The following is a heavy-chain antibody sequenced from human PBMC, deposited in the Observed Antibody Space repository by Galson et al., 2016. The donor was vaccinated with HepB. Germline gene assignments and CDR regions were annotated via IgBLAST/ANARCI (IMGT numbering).Heavy chain of an antibody. CDR3: ARGGNYGGAFDY. CDR1: GFTFSTYW. D-gene: IGHD1-26*01. Sequence: SLRLSCAASGFTFSTYWMHWVRQAPGKGLVWVSRINSDGRTTTYADSVTGRFTISRDNAQNTLYLQMNSLRAEDTAGYYFARGGNYGGAFDYWGQGNLVTVSS. J-gene: IGHJ4*02. CDR2: INSDGRTT. V-gene: IGHV3-74*01.